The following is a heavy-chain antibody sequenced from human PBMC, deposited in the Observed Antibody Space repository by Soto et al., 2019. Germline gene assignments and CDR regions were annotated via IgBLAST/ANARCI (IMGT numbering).Heavy chain of an antibody. CDR3: ANVVVPAAMPPPDYGMDV. J-gene: IGHJ6*02. V-gene: IGHV1-69*02. D-gene: IGHD2-2*01. Sequence: QVQLVQSGAEVKKPGSSVKVSCKASGGTFSSYTISWVRQAPGQGLEWMGRIIPILGIANYAQKFQGRVTVTADKSTSTGYMELSSLRSEDTAVYYCANVVVPAAMPPPDYGMDVWGQGTTVTVSS. CDR1: GGTFSSYT. CDR2: IIPILGIA.